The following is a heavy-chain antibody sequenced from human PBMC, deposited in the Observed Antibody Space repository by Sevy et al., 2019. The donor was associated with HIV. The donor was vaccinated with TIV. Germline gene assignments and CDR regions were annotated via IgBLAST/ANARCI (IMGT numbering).Heavy chain of an antibody. D-gene: IGHD6-19*01. CDR2: IYSDGTT. J-gene: IGHJ4*02. CDR1: GFSVSRNH. CDR3: ARRLSSAWYFDF. Sequence: GGSLRLSCAASGFSVSRNHINWVRQAPGKGQEWISVIYSDGTTQYADSVKGRFTISRDTSNNTVYLQVSSLRADDTAVYYCARRLSSAWYFDFWGQGTLVTVPS. V-gene: IGHV3-53*01.